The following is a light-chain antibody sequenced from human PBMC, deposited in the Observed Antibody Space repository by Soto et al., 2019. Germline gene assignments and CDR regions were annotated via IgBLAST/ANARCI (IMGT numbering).Light chain of an antibody. CDR2: LAS. Sequence: ALTQFPAALSLSPGEGATLSSRASQSVGRKLAWFQQTQGQAPRILIYLASNRDTGIPARFSGSGSGTDFTVTISRLEPGDCQVYYCQQRSNWPPTFGQGTRLEIK. CDR1: QSVGRK. J-gene: IGKJ5*01. V-gene: IGKV3-11*01. CDR3: QQRSNWPPT.